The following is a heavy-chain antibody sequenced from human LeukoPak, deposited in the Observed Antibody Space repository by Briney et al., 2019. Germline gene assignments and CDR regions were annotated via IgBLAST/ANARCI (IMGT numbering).Heavy chain of an antibody. CDR1: GYTFTDYY. V-gene: IGHV1-2*02. J-gene: IGHJ3*02. CDR2: IDPNSGGT. Sequence: ASVKVSCKASGYTFTDYYMHWVRQATGQGREWMGWIDPNSGGTHYAQKFQGRVTMTTDTSISTAYMDLSRLRSDDTAVYYCARTRGYSYGFDAFDIWGQGTMVTVSS. CDR3: ARTRGYSYGFDAFDI. D-gene: IGHD5-18*01.